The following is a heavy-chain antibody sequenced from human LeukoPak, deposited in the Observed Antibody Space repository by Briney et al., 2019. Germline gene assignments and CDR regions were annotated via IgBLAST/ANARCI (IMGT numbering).Heavy chain of an antibody. CDR3: ASHKGYDYFDY. Sequence: SETLSLTCAVYGGSFSGYYWSWIRQPPGKGLEWIGYIYNSGTSNYNPSLKSRVTISVDTSKNQFSLKLRSVTAADTAVYYCASHKGYDYFDYWGQGTLVTVSS. CDR2: IYNSGTS. CDR1: GGSFSGYY. V-gene: IGHV4-59*01. D-gene: IGHD5-12*01. J-gene: IGHJ4*02.